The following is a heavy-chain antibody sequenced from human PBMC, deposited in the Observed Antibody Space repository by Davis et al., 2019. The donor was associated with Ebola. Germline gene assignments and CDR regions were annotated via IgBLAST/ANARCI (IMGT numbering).Heavy chain of an antibody. Sequence: GGSLRLSCAASGFNFSDYYMSWIRQAPGKGLEWVSYISSSSYYTNYADSVKGRFTISRDNANNSLYLQMNSLRAEDTAVYYCARDLPPSYYYGMDVWGQGTTVTVSS. V-gene: IGHV3-11*06. CDR2: ISSSSYYT. CDR3: ARDLPPSYYYGMDV. CDR1: GFNFSDYY. J-gene: IGHJ6*02.